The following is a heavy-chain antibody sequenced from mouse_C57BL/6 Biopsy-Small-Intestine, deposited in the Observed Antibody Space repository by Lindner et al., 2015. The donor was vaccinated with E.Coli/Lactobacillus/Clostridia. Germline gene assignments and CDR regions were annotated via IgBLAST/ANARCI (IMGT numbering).Heavy chain of an antibody. J-gene: IGHJ2*01. CDR2: IYPGDGDT. Sequence: VQLQESGAELVKPGASVKISCKASGYAFSSYWMNWVKQRPGKGLEWIGQIYPGDGDTNYNGKFKGKATLTAGKSSSTAYMQLSSLTSEDSAVYFCARKLLQGFDYWGQGTNLTVSS. CDR1: GYAFSSYW. CDR3: ARKLLQGFDY. D-gene: IGHD2-14*01. V-gene: IGHV1-80*01.